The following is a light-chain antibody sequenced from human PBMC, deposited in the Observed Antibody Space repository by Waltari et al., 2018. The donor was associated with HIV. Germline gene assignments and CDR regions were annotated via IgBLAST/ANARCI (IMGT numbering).Light chain of an antibody. CDR2: DIS. J-gene: IGLJ3*02. Sequence: QSVLTQPPSTSAAPGQRVTISRSGATPSSQLPSFSWYQQLPGAAPKLLIYDISHRPSGVPDRFSGSKSGASASLAITSLRSEDEGLYYCATWSAVLRAWVFGGGTKLTVL. CDR3: ATWSAVLRAWV. CDR1: TPSSQLPS. V-gene: IGLV1-47*01.